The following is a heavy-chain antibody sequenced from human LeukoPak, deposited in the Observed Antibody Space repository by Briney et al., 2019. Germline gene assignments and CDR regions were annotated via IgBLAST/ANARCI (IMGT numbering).Heavy chain of an antibody. D-gene: IGHD5/OR15-5a*01. CDR3: ANLRYDY. J-gene: IGHJ4*02. CDR1: GFSFSTYT. V-gene: IGHV3-30-3*01. Sequence: PGGSLRLSCAASGFSFSTYTMNWVRQAPGKGLERVAGIQHDGSRTYYADSVKGRFTISRDNSKNTLYLQLNSLRAEDTAVYYCANLRYDYWGQGTLVTVSS. CDR2: IQHDGSRT.